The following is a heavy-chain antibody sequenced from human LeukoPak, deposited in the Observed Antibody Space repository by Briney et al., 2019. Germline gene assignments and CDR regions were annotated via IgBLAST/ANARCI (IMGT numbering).Heavy chain of an antibody. CDR1: GGSFSGYY. J-gene: IGHJ4*02. CDR3: ARGPGVHYDFWSGSEASLYYFDY. Sequence: SETLSLTCAVYGGSFSGYYWSLIRQPPRKGLEWIEEINHSGSTNYNPSLKSRVTISVDTSKNQFSLKLSSVTAADTAVYYCARGPGVHYDFWSGSEASLYYFDYWGQGTLVTVSS. CDR2: INHSGST. V-gene: IGHV4-34*01. D-gene: IGHD3-3*01.